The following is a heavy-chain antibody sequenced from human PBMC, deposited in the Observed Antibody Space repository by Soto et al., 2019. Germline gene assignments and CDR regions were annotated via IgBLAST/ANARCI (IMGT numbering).Heavy chain of an antibody. CDR2: ISGSGGST. Sequence: GGSLRLSCAASGFTFSSYAMSWVRQAPGKGLEWVSAISGSGGSTYYADSVKGRFTISRDNSKNTLYLQMNSLRAEDTAVYFCAKAKDYGGYFDYWGQGILVNVFS. V-gene: IGHV3-23*01. J-gene: IGHJ4*02. CDR3: AKAKDYGGYFDY. CDR1: GFTFSSYA. D-gene: IGHD4-17*01.